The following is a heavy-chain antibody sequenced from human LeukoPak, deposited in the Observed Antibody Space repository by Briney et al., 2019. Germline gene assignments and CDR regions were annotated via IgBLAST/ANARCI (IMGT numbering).Heavy chain of an antibody. V-gene: IGHV1-46*01. CDR3: ARVQSSGYYSDY. J-gene: IGHJ4*02. CDR2: INPSGGST. D-gene: IGHD3-22*01. CDR1: GYTFASYY. Sequence: ASVKVSCKASGYTFASYYMHWVRQAPGQGLEWMGIINPSGGSTSYAQKFQGRVTMTRDTSTSTVYMELSSLRSEDTAVYYCARVQSSGYYSDYWGQGTLVTVSS.